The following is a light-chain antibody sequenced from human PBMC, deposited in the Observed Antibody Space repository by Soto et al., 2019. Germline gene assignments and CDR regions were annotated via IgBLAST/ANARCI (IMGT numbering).Light chain of an antibody. V-gene: IGLV2-14*01. Sequence: QSALTQPASVSGSPIQSITISCTRTSSEVGGYNYVSWYQQDPGKAPKLMIYEVSNRPSGVSNRFSGSKSGNTASLTISGLQAEDEADYYCSSYTSSSTPYVFGTGTKLTVL. J-gene: IGLJ1*01. CDR3: SSYTSSSTPYV. CDR2: EVS. CDR1: SSEVGGYNY.